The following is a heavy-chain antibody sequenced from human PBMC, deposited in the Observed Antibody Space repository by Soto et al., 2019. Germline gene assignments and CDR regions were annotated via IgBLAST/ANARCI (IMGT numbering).Heavy chain of an antibody. D-gene: IGHD3-22*01. Sequence: GGSLRLSCAASGFTFSDYYMSWIRQAPGKGPEWVSYISSSTSFTNYADSVKGRFTISRDNAKNSLHLQMDSLRAEDTAMYYCARIGYYYNSSNLPPQYLFDYWGQGTLVTVSS. CDR1: GFTFSDYY. V-gene: IGHV3-11*06. CDR3: ARIGYYYNSSNLPPQYLFDY. CDR2: ISSSTSFT. J-gene: IGHJ4*02.